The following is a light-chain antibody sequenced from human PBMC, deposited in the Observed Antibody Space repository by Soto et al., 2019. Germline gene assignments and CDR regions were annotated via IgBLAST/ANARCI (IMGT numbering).Light chain of an antibody. V-gene: IGKV1-5*01. CDR3: QQYNSFSPLT. Sequence: DIQMTQSPSTLSATVGDRVTITCRASQSISIWLAWYQRKPGKAPNLLIYDASSLQSGVPSRFSGSGSGTEFTLTISGLQPDDFATYYCQQYNSFSPLTFGQGTKVEIK. J-gene: IGKJ2*01. CDR2: DAS. CDR1: QSISIW.